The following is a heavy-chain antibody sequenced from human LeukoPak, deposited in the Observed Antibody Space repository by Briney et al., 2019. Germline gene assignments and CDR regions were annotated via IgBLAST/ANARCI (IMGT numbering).Heavy chain of an antibody. V-gene: IGHV3-23*01. D-gene: IGHD3-10*01. Sequence: GGSLRLSCAASGFTFSSYAMSWVRQAPGKGLEWVSAISGSGGSTYYADSVKGRSTISRDNSKNTLYLQMNSLRAEDTAVYYCAKDQGSGRVEYYYYGMDVWGQGTTVTVSS. CDR2: ISGSGGST. CDR3: AKDQGSGRVEYYYYGMDV. J-gene: IGHJ6*02. CDR1: GFTFSSYA.